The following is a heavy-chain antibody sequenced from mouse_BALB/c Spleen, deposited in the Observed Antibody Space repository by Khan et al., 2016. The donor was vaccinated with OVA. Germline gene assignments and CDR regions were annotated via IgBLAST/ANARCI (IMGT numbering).Heavy chain of an antibody. Sequence: QVQLQQSGAELLKPGASVKLSCKASGYTFTSYYMYWVKQRPGQGLEWIGEINPSNGGTNVNEKFKSKATLTVDKSSSTAYMEVSSLTSEDSAVYDGTRGGYGSPFAYWGQGTLVTVSA. V-gene: IGHV1S81*02. J-gene: IGHJ3*01. CDR2: INPSNGGT. CDR3: TRGGYGSPFAY. CDR1: GYTFTSYY. D-gene: IGHD1-1*01.